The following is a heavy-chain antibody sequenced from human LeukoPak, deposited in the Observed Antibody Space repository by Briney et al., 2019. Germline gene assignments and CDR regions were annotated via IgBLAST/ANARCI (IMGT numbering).Heavy chain of an antibody. Sequence: SETLSLTCIVSGGSITSYYWSWIRQPPGKGLEWIGYIYDTGNTNYNPSLRSRVTISVSTSKDQFSLRLSSVTAADTAVYYCARARVRSYSYDSDGSYTSDWIFDLWGRGTLVTVSS. CDR2: IYDTGNT. D-gene: IGHD3-22*01. V-gene: IGHV4-59*01. CDR1: GGSITSYY. CDR3: ARARVRSYSYDSDGSYTSDWIFDL. J-gene: IGHJ2*01.